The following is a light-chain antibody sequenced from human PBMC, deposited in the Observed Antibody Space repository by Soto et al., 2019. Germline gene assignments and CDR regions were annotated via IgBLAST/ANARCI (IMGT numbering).Light chain of an antibody. CDR1: HSNIGTKA. J-gene: IGLJ3*02. Sequence: QSVLTQPPSASGTPGQRDTISCSGSHSNIGTKAVKWFQQVPGAAPKSLIYKTDQRPSGVPDRFSGSKSGTSASLAISGLQPEDEADYYCASWDDSLNGVVFGGGTKVTVL. V-gene: IGLV1-44*01. CDR3: ASWDDSLNGVV. CDR2: KTD.